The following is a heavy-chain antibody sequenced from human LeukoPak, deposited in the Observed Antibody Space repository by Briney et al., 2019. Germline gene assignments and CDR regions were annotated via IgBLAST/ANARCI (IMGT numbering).Heavy chain of an antibody. V-gene: IGHV1-18*01. D-gene: IGHD2-15*01. CDR3: ARYWSGGSCYWFGFDY. CDR1: GYTFTSYG. CDR2: ISAYNGNT. J-gene: IGHJ4*02. Sequence: ASVKVSCKASGYTFTSYGISWVRQAPGQGLEWMGSISAYNGNTNYAQKLQGRVTMTTDTSTSTAYMELRSLRSDDTAVYYCARYWSGGSCYWFGFDYWGQGTLVTVSS.